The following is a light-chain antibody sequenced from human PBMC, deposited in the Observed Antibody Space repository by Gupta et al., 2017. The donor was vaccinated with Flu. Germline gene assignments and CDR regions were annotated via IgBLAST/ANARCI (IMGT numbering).Light chain of an antibody. CDR2: DAS. V-gene: IGKV3-11*01. J-gene: IGKJ3*01. CDR1: QSVSSY. Sequence: EIVLTQSPATLSLSPGERATLSCRASQSVSSYLAWYQQKPGHAPRLLIYDASNRATGIPARFSGSGSGTDFTLTISRLEPEDFAVYYCQQSSNWPFTFGPGTNVDIK. CDR3: QQSSNWPFT.